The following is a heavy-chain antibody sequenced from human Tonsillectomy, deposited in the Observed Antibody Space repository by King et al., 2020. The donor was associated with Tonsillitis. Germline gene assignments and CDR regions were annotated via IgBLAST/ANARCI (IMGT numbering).Heavy chain of an antibody. Sequence: EVQLVESGGGLVQPGGSLRLSCAASGFTFSSYWMHWVRQAPGKGLGWVSRINSDGSSTSYADSVKGRFTISRDNAKNTLYLQMNSLRAEDTAVYYCLKRGYTSPPYWGQGTLVTVSS. CDR1: GFTFSSYW. D-gene: IGHD1-1*01. V-gene: IGHV3-74*01. CDR3: LKRGYTSPPY. J-gene: IGHJ4*02. CDR2: INSDGSST.